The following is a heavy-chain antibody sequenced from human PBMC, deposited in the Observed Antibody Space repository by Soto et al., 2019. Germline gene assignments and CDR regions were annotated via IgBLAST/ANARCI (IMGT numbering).Heavy chain of an antibody. CDR1: GFTFDDYA. CDR3: AKVSSSWYAGFFDL. Sequence: PGGSLRLSCAASGFTFDDYAMHWVRQAPGKGLEWVSAISGSGGSIDYADSVKGRFTISRDNSKNTLYLQIHTLRAEDTAVYYCAKVSSSWYAGFFDLWGQGTLVTVS. CDR2: ISGSGGSI. J-gene: IGHJ4*02. D-gene: IGHD6-13*01. V-gene: IGHV3-23*01.